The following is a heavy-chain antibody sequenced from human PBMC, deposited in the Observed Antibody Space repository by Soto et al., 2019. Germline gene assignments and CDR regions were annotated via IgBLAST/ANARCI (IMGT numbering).Heavy chain of an antibody. CDR1: GYSFTSYW. CDR3: ARLIVGARYYYGMDV. D-gene: IGHD1-26*01. Sequence: GESLKISCKGSGYSFTSYWISWVRKMPGKGLEWMGRIDPSDSYTNYSPSFQGHVTISADKSISAAYLQWSSLKASDTAMYYCARLIVGARYYYGMDVWGQGTTVTVSS. CDR2: IDPSDSYT. V-gene: IGHV5-10-1*01. J-gene: IGHJ6*02.